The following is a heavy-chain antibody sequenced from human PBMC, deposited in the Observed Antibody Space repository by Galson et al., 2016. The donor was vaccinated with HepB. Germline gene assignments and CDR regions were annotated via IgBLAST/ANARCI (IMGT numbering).Heavy chain of an antibody. CDR1: GFTLSNYA. D-gene: IGHD1-26*01. J-gene: IGHJ1*01. V-gene: IGHV3-23*01. CDR3: ARDALGTWDLTT. Sequence: SLRLSCAASGFTLSNYAMNWVRQAPGEGLEWVSAISGFGGSTYYSDSVKGRFTISRDSSNNTLYLQMDSLRAEDTAVYYCARDALGTWDLTTWGQGTLVSVSS. CDR2: ISGFGGST.